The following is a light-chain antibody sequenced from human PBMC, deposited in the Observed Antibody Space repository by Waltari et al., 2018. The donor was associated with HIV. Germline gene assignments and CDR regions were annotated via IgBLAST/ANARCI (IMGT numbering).Light chain of an antibody. Sequence: SYVLPQPPSVSVAPGKTARITCGGTNIGSKSVHWYQQKPGQAPLQVIYYDSARPPGIPERCSGANSGNTATLTISRVEAGDEADYYCQVWDSSSDHVVFGGGTNLTVL. CDR2: YDS. J-gene: IGLJ2*01. CDR1: NIGSKS. V-gene: IGLV3-21*04. CDR3: QVWDSSSDHVV.